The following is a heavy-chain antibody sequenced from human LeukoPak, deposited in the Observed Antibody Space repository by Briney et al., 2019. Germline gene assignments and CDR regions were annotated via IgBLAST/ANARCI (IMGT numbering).Heavy chain of an antibody. D-gene: IGHD3-22*01. J-gene: IGHJ4*02. CDR3: AREVSEYYYDSSGYYSTSQFDY. Sequence: GSSVKVSCKASGGTFSSYAISWVRQAPGQGLEWMGGIIPIFGTANYAQKFRGRVTITADESTSTAYMELSSLRSEDTAVYYCAREVSEYYYDSSGYYSTSQFDYWGQGTLVTVSS. CDR1: GGTFSSYA. V-gene: IGHV1-69*01. CDR2: IIPIFGTA.